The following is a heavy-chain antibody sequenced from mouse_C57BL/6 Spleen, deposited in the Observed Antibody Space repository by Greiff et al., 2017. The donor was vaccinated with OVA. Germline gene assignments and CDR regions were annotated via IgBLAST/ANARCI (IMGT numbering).Heavy chain of an antibody. J-gene: IGHJ2*01. V-gene: IGHV1-15*01. CDR1: GYTFTDYE. CDR2: IDPETGGT. CDR3: TRGDVGY. D-gene: IGHD3-3*01. Sequence: VQLQESGAELVRPGASVTLSCKASGYTFTDYEMHWVKQTPVHGLEWIGSIDPETGGTAYNQKFKGKAILTADKSSSTAYMELRSLTSEDSAVYYCTRGDVGYWGQGTTLTVSS.